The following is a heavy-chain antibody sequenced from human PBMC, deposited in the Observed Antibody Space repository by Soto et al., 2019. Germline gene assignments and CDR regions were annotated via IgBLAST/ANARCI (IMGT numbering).Heavy chain of an antibody. CDR2: IYHSGST. CDR3: ARLKPDYYYYGMDV. V-gene: IGHV4-39*07. J-gene: IGHJ6*02. Sequence: PSDTLSLTCTVSGSSISSSRYYWGWIRQPPGKGLEWIGSIYHSGSTNYNPSLKSRVTISVDKSKNQFSLKLSSVTAADTAVYYCARLKPDYYYYGMDVWGQGTTVTVSS. CDR1: GSSISSSRYY.